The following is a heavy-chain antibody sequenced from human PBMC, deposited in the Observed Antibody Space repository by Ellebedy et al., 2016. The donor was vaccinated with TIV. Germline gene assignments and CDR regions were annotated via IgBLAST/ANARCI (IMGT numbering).Heavy chain of an antibody. Sequence: SETLSLXXAVSGGSISSSNWWSWVRQPPGKGLEWIGEIYHSGSTNYNPSLKSRVTISVDKSKNQFSLKLSSVTAADTAVYYCARGWGKYQLLPYYYYMDVWGKGTTVTVSS. J-gene: IGHJ6*03. V-gene: IGHV4-4*02. CDR2: IYHSGST. D-gene: IGHD2-2*01. CDR1: GGSISSSNW. CDR3: ARGWGKYQLLPYYYYMDV.